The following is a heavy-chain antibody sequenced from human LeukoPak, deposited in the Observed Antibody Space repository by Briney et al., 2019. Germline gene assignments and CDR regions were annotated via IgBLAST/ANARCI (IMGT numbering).Heavy chain of an antibody. Sequence: SQTLSLTCTVSGGSISSGGYYWRWIRQHPGTGLEWLGYIYYSGSTYYNPSLKSRATISVDMSKNQFSLKLSSVTAADTAVYYCARDPGGRNWFDPWGLGTLVTVSS. CDR2: IYYSGST. CDR3: ARDPGGRNWFDP. V-gene: IGHV4-31*03. J-gene: IGHJ5*02. D-gene: IGHD3-10*01. CDR1: GGSISSGGYY.